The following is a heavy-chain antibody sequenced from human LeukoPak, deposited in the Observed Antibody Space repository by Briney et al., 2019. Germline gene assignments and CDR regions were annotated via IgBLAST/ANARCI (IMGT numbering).Heavy chain of an antibody. CDR3: ASHMRGSGYNAAFDY. CDR2: IYTSGST. Sequence: SETLSLTCTVSGGSISSYYWSWIRQPAGKGLEWIGRIYTSGSTNYNPSLKSRVTMSVDTSKNQFSLKLSSVTAADTAVYYCASHMRGSGYNAAFDYWGQGTLVTVSS. J-gene: IGHJ4*02. D-gene: IGHD3-22*01. CDR1: GGSISSYY. V-gene: IGHV4-4*07.